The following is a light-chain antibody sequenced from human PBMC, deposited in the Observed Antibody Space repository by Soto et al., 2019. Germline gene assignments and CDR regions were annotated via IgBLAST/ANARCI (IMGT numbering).Light chain of an antibody. V-gene: IGKV1-5*01. CDR3: QLYDSSPWT. CDR2: DAS. Sequence: DIQMTQSPSTLSASVGDRVTITCRASHSISTWLAWYQQKPGQAPKLLIYDASTLESGVPSRFSGSGSATEFTLTISILQPDDFATYYCQLYDSSPWTFGQGTTVEV. J-gene: IGKJ1*01. CDR1: HSISTW.